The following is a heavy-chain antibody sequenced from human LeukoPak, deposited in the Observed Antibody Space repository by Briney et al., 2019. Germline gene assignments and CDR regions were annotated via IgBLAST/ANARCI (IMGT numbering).Heavy chain of an antibody. Sequence: GGSLRLSCAASGFTFSSYTMNWVRQAPGKGLEWISCISSSSSTIYYSDSVKGRFTISRDNAKNSLYLQMESLRDEDTAVYYCARARASDYWGQGTLVTVSS. CDR1: GFTFSSYT. CDR3: ARARASDY. J-gene: IGHJ4*02. V-gene: IGHV3-48*02. CDR2: ISSSSSTI.